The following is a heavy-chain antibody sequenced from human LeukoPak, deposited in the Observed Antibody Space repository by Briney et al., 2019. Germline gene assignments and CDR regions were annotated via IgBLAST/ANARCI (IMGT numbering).Heavy chain of an antibody. CDR1: GFTFSDYY. V-gene: IGHV3-11*01. CDR3: ARVFRAAHYDY. Sequence: GGSLRLSCAASGFTFSDYYMSWIRQAPGKGLEWVSYISSSGSTIYYADSVKGRFTISRDNAMNSLYLQMNSLRAEDTAVYYCARVFRAAHYDYWGQGTLVTVSS. J-gene: IGHJ4*02. CDR2: ISSSGSTI. D-gene: IGHD6-6*01.